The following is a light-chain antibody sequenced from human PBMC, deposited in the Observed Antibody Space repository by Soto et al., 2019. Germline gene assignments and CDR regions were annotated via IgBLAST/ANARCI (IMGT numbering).Light chain of an antibody. CDR3: QQYGSSPRT. J-gene: IGKJ1*01. Sequence: EIVLTQSPGTLSLSPGERATLSCRASQSVRSDYLAWYQQKPGQAPRLHIFRASTRATGIPDRFTGSGSGTDFTLTISRLEPEDFAVYYCQQYGSSPRTFGQGTKVEIK. CDR1: QSVRSDY. CDR2: RAS. V-gene: IGKV3-20*01.